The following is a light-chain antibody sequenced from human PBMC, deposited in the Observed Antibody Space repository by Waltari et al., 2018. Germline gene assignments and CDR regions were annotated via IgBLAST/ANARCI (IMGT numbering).Light chain of an antibody. Sequence: QSALTQPASVSGSPGQSITISCTGTSSDVGGYNYVSWYQQHPGKAPKVMIYDVSNRPSVVSNRFSGSQSGNTASLTISGLQAEDEAEYYCRSHRSNSVVVFGGGTKLTVL. CDR3: RSHRSNSVVV. CDR2: DVS. V-gene: IGLV2-14*03. CDR1: SSDVGGYNY. J-gene: IGLJ2*01.